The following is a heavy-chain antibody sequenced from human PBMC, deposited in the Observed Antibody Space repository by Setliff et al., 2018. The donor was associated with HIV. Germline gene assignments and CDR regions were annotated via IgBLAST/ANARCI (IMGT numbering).Heavy chain of an antibody. CDR2: IIPMYEIT. CDR1: GDTFRSHA. CDR3: ARRRCSRTSCSAGDGEYYYGMDV. V-gene: IGHV1-69*13. J-gene: IGHJ6*02. D-gene: IGHD2-2*01. Sequence: GASVKVSCKASGDTFRSHAFSWVRQAPGQGLEWMGGIIPMYEITNYAQKFQGRVTITADESTTTANMELRGLKSDDTAVYYCARRRCSRTSCSAGDGEYYYGMDVWGPGTTVTVSS.